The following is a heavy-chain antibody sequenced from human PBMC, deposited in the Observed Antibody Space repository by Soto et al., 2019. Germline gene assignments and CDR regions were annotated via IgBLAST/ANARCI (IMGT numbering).Heavy chain of an antibody. CDR1: GFTFSSYA. J-gene: IGHJ5*02. CDR2: ISGSGGST. Sequence: EVQLLESGGGLVQPGGSLRLSCAASGFTFSSYAMSWVRQATGKGLEWVSAISGSGGSTYYADSVKGRFTISRDNSKNTLYLQMNSLRAEDTAVYYCAKGTTVTWWFDPWGQGTLVTVSS. V-gene: IGHV3-23*01. D-gene: IGHD4-17*01. CDR3: AKGTTVTWWFDP.